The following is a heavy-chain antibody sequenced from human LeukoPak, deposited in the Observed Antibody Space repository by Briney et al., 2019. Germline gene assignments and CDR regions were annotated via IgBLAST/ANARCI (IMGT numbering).Heavy chain of an antibody. Sequence: PGGSLRLSCAASGFTLSSYPMSWVRQAPGKGLEWVAVISYDGSNKYYADSVKGRFTISRDNSKNTLYLQMNSLRAEDTAVYYCARRYCSSTSCYALGDFDYWGQGTLVTVSS. J-gene: IGHJ4*02. V-gene: IGHV3-30*04. D-gene: IGHD2-2*01. CDR2: ISYDGSNK. CDR3: ARRYCSSTSCYALGDFDY. CDR1: GFTLSSYP.